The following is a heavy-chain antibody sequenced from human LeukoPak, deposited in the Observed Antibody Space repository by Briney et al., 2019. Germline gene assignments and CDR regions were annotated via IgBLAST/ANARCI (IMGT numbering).Heavy chain of an antibody. J-gene: IGHJ4*02. CDR1: GYTLTELS. D-gene: IGHD1-26*01. V-gene: IGHV1-24*01. Sequence: GASVKVSCKVSGYTLTELSMHWVRQAPGKGLEWMGGFDPEDGETIYAQKFQGRVTMTEDTSTDTAYMELSSLRSEDTAVYYCATVWGVGSSLTQDYWGQGTLVTVSS. CDR2: FDPEDGET. CDR3: ATVWGVGSSLTQDY.